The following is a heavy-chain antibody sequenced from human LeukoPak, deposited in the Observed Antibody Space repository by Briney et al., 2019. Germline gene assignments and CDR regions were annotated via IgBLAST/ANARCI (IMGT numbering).Heavy chain of an antibody. Sequence: SETLSLTCAVYGGSFSGYYWSWIRQPPGKGLEWIGEINHSGSTNYNPSLKSRVTISVDTSKNQFSLKLSSVTAADTAVYYCSKDFSIDYDILTGNYRSSPPWFDPWGQGTLVTVSS. V-gene: IGHV4-34*01. CDR1: GGSFSGYY. CDR3: SKDFSIDYDILTGNYRSSPPWFDP. CDR2: INHSGST. D-gene: IGHD3-9*01. J-gene: IGHJ5*02.